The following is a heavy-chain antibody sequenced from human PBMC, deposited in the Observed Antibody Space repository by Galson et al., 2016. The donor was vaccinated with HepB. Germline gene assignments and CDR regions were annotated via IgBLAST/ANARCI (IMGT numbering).Heavy chain of an antibody. V-gene: IGHV3-53*01. J-gene: IGHJ4*02. CDR3: ARGGVKGCCSGGSCLSPFDY. Sequence: SLRLSCAASGFTVSSNYMSWVRQAPGKGLEWVSVIYSGGSTYYADSVKGRFTIASDNSKHTLDLQMNSLRAEDTAVYYCARGGVKGCCSGGSCLSPFDYWGQGTLVTVSS. CDR2: IYSGGST. CDR1: GFTVSSNY. D-gene: IGHD2-15*01.